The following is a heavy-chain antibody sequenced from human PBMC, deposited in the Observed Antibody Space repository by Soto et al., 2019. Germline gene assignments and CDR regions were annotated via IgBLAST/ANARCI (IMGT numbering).Heavy chain of an antibody. Sequence: QVQLQESGPGLVKPSGTLSLTCAVSGGSISSNNWWSWVRQSPGKGLEWIGEIYHTGSTNYNPSLESRVTISVYKSKNQFSLNLSSVTAADTAVYYCARQGVGDAFDMWGQGTMVTVSS. CDR3: ARQGVGDAFDM. D-gene: IGHD2-8*01. CDR1: GGSISSNNW. CDR2: IYHTGST. J-gene: IGHJ3*02. V-gene: IGHV4-4*02.